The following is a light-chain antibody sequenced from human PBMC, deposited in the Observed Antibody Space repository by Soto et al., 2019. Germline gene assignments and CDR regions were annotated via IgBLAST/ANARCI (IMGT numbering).Light chain of an antibody. CDR3: QAWDSSTRVV. V-gene: IGLV3-1*01. CDR2: QDS. Sequence: SYELTQPPAVSVSPGQTASITCPGDTLGDKYACWYQQKPGQSPVLVIYQDSKRPSGIPERFSGSNSGNTATLTISGTQAMDEADYYCQAWDSSTRVVFGGGTKVTVL. J-gene: IGLJ2*01. CDR1: TLGDKY.